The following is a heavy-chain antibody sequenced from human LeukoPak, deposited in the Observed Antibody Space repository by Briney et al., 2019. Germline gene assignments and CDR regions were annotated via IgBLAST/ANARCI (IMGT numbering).Heavy chain of an antibody. D-gene: IGHD3-22*01. CDR2: VNPNSSNT. J-gene: IGHJ4*02. Sequence: ASVKVSCKNSGYTFSGYVLNWVRQATGQGLEWMWWVNPNSSNTGYAQKFQCRVTMTMAPSISTAYMELSSLRSEDTAVYYCARRSDDYDSSAYYHWGQGTLVTVSS. CDR1: GYTFSGYV. CDR3: ARRSDDYDSSAYYH. V-gene: IGHV1-8*01.